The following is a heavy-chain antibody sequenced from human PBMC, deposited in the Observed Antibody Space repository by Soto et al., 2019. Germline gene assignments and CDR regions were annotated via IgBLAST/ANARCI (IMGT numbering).Heavy chain of an antibody. CDR1: GGSISSSSYY. CDR3: ARRPVRIAAAGTDYYYYYGMDV. Sequence: SETLSLTCTVSGGSISSSSYYWGWIRQPPGKGLEWIGSIYYSGSTYYNPSLKSRVTISVDTSKNQFSLKLSSVTAADTAVYYCARRPVRIAAAGTDYYYYYGMDVWGQGTTVTVSS. D-gene: IGHD6-13*01. V-gene: IGHV4-39*01. J-gene: IGHJ6*02. CDR2: IYYSGST.